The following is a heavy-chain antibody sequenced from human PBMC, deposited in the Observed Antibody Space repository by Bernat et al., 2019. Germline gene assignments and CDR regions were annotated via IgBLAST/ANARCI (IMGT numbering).Heavy chain of an antibody. CDR2: IYYSGST. D-gene: IGHD6-19*01. CDR3: ARINSGGDACDI. V-gene: IGHV4-59*01. CDR1: GGSINNYY. J-gene: IGHJ3*02. Sequence: QVQLQESGPGLVKPSETLSLTCSVSGGSINNYYWSWIRQPPGKGLEWVGYIYYSGSTNYNHSLKSRVTISVDTPKSQFSLKLSSVTAADTAVYYCARINSGGDACDIWGQGTMVTVSS.